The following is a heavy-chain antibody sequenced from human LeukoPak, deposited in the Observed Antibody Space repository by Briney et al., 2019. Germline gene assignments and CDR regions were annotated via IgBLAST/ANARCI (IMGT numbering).Heavy chain of an antibody. V-gene: IGHV1-8*01. CDR2: MNPNSGNT. D-gene: IGHD6-19*01. J-gene: IGHJ4*02. CDR1: GYTFTSYD. CDR3: ARVSTISGWYSY. Sequence: GASVKVSCKASGYTFTSYDINWVRQATGQGLEWMGWMNPNSGNTGYAQKFQGRVTMTRNTSISTAYMELSSLRSEDTAVYYCARVSTISGWYSYWGQGTLVTVSS.